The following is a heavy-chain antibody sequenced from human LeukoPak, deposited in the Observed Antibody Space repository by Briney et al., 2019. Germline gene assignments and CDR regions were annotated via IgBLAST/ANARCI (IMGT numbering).Heavy chain of an antibody. V-gene: IGHV3-7*01. Sequence: GGSLRLSCAASGFTFSSYWMSWVRQAPGKGLEWVANIKQDGSEKYYVDSVKGRFTISRDNAKNSLYLQMNSLRAEDTAVYYCAKSDCGTIGCKLLNYWGQGTLVTVSS. CDR2: IKQDGSEK. CDR1: GFTFSSYW. J-gene: IGHJ4*02. CDR3: AKSDCGTIGCKLLNY. D-gene: IGHD2-21*01.